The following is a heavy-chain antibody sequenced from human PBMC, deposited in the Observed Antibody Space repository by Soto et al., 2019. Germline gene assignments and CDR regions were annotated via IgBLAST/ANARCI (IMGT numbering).Heavy chain of an antibody. V-gene: IGHV1-69*06. J-gene: IGHJ6*02. CDR3: ATAPGTRGIIYYYYYGMDV. CDR1: GGTFSSYS. CDR2: IIPIFGTA. D-gene: IGHD1-7*01. Sequence: SVKVSCKASGGTFSSYSISWVRQAPGQGLEWMGGIIPIFGTASYAQKFQGRVTITADKSTSTAYMELSSLRSEDTAVYYCATAPGTRGIIYYYYYGMDVWGQGTTVTVSS.